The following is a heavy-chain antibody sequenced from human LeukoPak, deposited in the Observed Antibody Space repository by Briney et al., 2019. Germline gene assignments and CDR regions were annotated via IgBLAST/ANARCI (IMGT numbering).Heavy chain of an antibody. V-gene: IGHV1-18*01. CDR1: GYTFTSYD. J-gene: IGHJ5*02. D-gene: IGHD5-12*01. CDR2: ISAYNGNT. CDR3: AREYSGYDSVGWFDP. Sequence: ASVKVSCKASGYTFTSYDINWVRQATGQGLEWMGWISAYNGNTNYAQKLQGRVTMTTDTSTSTAYMELRSLRSDDTAVYYCAREYSGYDSVGWFDPWGQGTLVTVSS.